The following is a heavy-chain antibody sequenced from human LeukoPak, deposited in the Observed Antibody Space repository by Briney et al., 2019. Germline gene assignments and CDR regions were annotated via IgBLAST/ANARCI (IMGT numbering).Heavy chain of an antibody. CDR2: IWYDGSNK. CDR1: GFTFSSYG. CDR3: ARGAYGMDV. Sequence: GGSLRLSCAASGFTFSSYGMHWVRQAPGKGLEWVAVIWYDGSNKYYADSVKGRFTISRDNSKNTLCLQMNSLRAEDTAVYYCARGAYGMDVWGQGTTVTVSS. V-gene: IGHV3-33*01. J-gene: IGHJ6*02.